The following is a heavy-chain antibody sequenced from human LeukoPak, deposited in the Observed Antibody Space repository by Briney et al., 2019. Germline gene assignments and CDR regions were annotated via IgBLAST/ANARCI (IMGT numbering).Heavy chain of an antibody. D-gene: IGHD1-26*01. CDR3: AKDESGSYATYYFDY. J-gene: IGHJ4*02. CDR2: ISDDGHGK. Sequence: GGSLRLSCVASGFTFSSYAMHWVRQTPGKGLEWVAVISDDGHGKVQYYADSVKGRFTISRDNSKNTLYLQMNSLRAEDTAVYYCAKDESGSYATYYFDYWGQGTLVTVSS. CDR1: GFTFSSYA. V-gene: IGHV3-30*04.